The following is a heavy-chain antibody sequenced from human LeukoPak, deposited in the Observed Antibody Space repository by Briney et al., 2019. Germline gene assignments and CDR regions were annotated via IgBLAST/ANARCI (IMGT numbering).Heavy chain of an antibody. Sequence: HSGGSLRLSCAASGITFSSYAMSWVRQAPGKGLEWVSGISGNGGGTYYADSEKGRFTISRDNSKNTLYLQMNSLRAEDTAVYYCAKSFGYSRSWFDYWGQGTLVTVSS. J-gene: IGHJ4*02. CDR2: ISGNGGGT. V-gene: IGHV3-23*01. CDR3: AKSFGYSRSWFDY. D-gene: IGHD6-13*01. CDR1: GITFSSYA.